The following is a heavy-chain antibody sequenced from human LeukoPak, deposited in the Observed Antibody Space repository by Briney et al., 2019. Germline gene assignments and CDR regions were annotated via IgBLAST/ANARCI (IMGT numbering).Heavy chain of an antibody. CDR2: INHSGST. D-gene: IGHD3-10*01. J-gene: IGHJ4*02. Sequence: SETLSLTCAVYGGSFSGYYWSWIRQPPGKGLEWIGEINHSGSTNYNPSLKSRVTISVDTSKNQFSLKLSSVTAADTAVYYCASGRLGEPWGQGTLVTVSS. V-gene: IGHV4-34*01. CDR3: ASGRLGEP. CDR1: GGSFSGYY.